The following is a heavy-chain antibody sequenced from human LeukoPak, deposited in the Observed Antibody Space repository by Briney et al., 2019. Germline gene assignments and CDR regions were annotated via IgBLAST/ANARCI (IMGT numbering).Heavy chain of an antibody. CDR3: TRTTWIQLWLDAFDI. V-gene: IGHV3-49*04. CDR1: GFTFVDYA. J-gene: IGHJ3*02. D-gene: IGHD5-18*01. CDR2: IRSKAYGGTT. Sequence: PGGSLRLSCTASGFTFVDYAMSWVRQAPGKGLEWVGFIRSKAYGGTTEYAASVKGRFTISRDDSKSIAYLQMNSLKTEDTAVYYCTRTTWIQLWLDAFDIWGQGTMVTVSS.